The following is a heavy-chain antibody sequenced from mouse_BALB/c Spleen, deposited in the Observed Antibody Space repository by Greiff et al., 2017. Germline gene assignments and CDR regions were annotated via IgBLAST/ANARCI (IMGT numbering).Heavy chain of an antibody. Sequence: VKVVESGPGLVAPSQSLSITCTVSGFSLTDYGVSWIRQPPGKGLEWLGVIWGGGSTYYNSALKSRLSISKDNSKSQVFLKMNSLQTDDTAMYYCAKHEDGNYALAMDYWGQGTSVTVSS. CDR1: GFSLTDYG. CDR3: AKHEDGNYALAMDY. CDR2: IWGGGST. D-gene: IGHD2-1*01. J-gene: IGHJ4*01. V-gene: IGHV2-6-5*01.